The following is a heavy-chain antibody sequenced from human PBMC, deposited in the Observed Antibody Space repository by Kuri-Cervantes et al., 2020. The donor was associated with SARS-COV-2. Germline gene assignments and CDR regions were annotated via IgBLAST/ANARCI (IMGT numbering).Heavy chain of an antibody. D-gene: IGHD2-2*01. CDR1: GGSISSYY. CDR3: ASYHQLLPRRSFDY. V-gene: IGHV4-39*01. J-gene: IGHJ4*02. CDR2: IYYSGST. Sequence: SETLSLTCTVSGGSISSYYWGWIRRPPGKGLEWIGSIYYSGSTYYNPSLKSRVTISVDTSKNQFSLKLSSVTAADTAVYYCASYHQLLPRRSFDYWGQGTLVTVSS.